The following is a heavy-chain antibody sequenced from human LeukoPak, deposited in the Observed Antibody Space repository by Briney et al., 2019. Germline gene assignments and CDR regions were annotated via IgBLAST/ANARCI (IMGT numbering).Heavy chain of an antibody. V-gene: IGHV3-21*01. J-gene: IGHJ3*02. D-gene: IGHD1-26*01. CDR3: ARLYVVGATTSDAFDI. CDR1: GFTFSSYS. Sequence: PGGSLRLSCAASGFTFSSYSMNWVRQAPGKGLEWVSSINSSSSYIYYADSVKGRFTISRDNAKNSLYLQMNSLRAEDTAVYYCARLYVVGATTSDAFDIWGQGTMVTVSS. CDR2: INSSSSYI.